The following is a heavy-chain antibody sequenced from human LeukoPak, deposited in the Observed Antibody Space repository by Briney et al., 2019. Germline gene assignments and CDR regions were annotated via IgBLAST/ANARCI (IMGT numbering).Heavy chain of an antibody. D-gene: IGHD4-17*01. V-gene: IGHV1-18*04. Sequence: GASVKVSCKASGYTFTGYYMHWVRQAPGQGLEWMGWISAYNGNTNYAQKLQGRVTMTTDTSTSTAYMELRSLRSDDTAVYYCARVTATTVSALDYWGQGTLVTVSS. J-gene: IGHJ4*02. CDR2: ISAYNGNT. CDR1: GYTFTGYY. CDR3: ARVTATTVSALDY.